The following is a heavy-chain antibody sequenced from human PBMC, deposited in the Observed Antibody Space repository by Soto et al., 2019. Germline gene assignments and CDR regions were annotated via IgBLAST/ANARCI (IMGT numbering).Heavy chain of an antibody. CDR3: ARRTRYCSGGSCSSYSYSYGMDV. V-gene: IGHV5-51*01. CDR1: GYSFPNFG. J-gene: IGHJ6*02. D-gene: IGHD2-15*01. CDR2: IYPDDSDI. Sequence: PGESLKISCEGSGYSFPNFGIAWVRQMPGKGLEWMGIIYPDDSDITYSPSFQGQVTISADKSINTAFLQWNSLKASDTAMYYCARRTRYCSGGSCSSYSYSYGMDVWGQGTTVTVSS.